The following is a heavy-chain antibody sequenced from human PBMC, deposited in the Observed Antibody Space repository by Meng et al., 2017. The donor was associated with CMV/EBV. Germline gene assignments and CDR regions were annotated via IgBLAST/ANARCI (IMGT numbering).Heavy chain of an antibody. CDR3: ARVTIDTAMVHYYYGMDV. J-gene: IGHJ6*02. Sequence: SVKVSCKASGGTFSSYAISWVRQASGQGLEWMGGIIPIFGTANYAQKFQGRVTITTDESTSTAYMELSSLRSEDTAVYYCARVTIDTAMVHYYYGMDVWGQGTTVTVSS. D-gene: IGHD5-18*01. CDR1: GGTFSSYA. CDR2: IIPIFGTA. V-gene: IGHV1-69*05.